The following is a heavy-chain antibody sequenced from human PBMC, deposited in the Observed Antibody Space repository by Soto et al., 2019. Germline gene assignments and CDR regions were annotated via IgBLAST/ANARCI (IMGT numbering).Heavy chain of an antibody. Sequence: QVQLVESGGGVVQPGRSLRLSCAASGFTFSNYGMHWVRQAPGKGLEWVAVISYDGSNKYYADSVKGRFTISRDNSKNTLYLKMNSLRTEDTGVYYWAKDAPPKQQLDGRIDYWGQGTLVTVSS. D-gene: IGHD6-13*01. CDR1: GFTFSNYG. CDR3: AKDAPPKQQLDGRIDY. J-gene: IGHJ4*02. V-gene: IGHV3-30*18. CDR2: ISYDGSNK.